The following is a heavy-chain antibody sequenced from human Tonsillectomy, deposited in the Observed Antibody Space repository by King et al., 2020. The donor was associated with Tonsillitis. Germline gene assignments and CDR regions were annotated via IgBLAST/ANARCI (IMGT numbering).Heavy chain of an antibody. CDR3: AKLGYGYGYGDAFDI. V-gene: IGHV3-53*01. CDR2: IYGGGST. D-gene: IGHD5-18*01. J-gene: IGHJ3*02. Sequence: VKLVESGGGLIQPGGSLRLSCAASGFTVSRNYMNWVRQAPGKGLEWVSLIYGGGSTYYADSVKGRFTISRDNSKNTLYLQMNRLRAEDTAVYYCAKLGYGYGYGDAFDICGQGTMVTVSS. CDR1: GFTVSRNY.